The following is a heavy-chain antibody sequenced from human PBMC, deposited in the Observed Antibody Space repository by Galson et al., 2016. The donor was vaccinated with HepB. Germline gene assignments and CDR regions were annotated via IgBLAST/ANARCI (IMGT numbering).Heavy chain of an antibody. Sequence: SLRLSCAASGFAFSDYYMGWIRQAPGEGLEWVSSISTRGTIIHYADSVKGRFPVSRDDGRNSLHLQMTSLRAGDTAVYYCVRMVGVFTRRRLSGWFDPWGQGALVTVSS. V-gene: IGHV3-11*01. D-gene: IGHD2-15*01. CDR2: ISTRGTII. CDR1: GFAFSDYY. J-gene: IGHJ5*02. CDR3: VRMVGVFTRRRLSGWFDP.